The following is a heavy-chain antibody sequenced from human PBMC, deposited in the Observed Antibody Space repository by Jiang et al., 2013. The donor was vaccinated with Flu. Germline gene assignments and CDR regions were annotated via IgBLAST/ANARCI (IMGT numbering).Heavy chain of an antibody. CDR2: MNPNSGNT. J-gene: IGHJ6*02. D-gene: IGHD3-3*01. Sequence: SGAEVKKPGASVRVSCKASGYTFTSYDINWVRQATGQGLEWMGWMNPNSGNTGYAQKFQGRVTMTRNTSISTAYMELSSLRSEDTAVYYCARSGPTIYDFWSGYYSYGMDVWGQGTTGHRLL. CDR3: ARSGPTIYDFWSGYYSYGMDV. V-gene: IGHV1-8*01. CDR1: GYTFTSYD.